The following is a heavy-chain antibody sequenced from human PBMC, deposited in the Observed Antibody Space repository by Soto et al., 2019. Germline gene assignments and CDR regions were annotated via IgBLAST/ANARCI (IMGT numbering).Heavy chain of an antibody. CDR1: GFTFSAFG. CDR3: AKDFKISGGHYGSLNYYYGMDV. D-gene: IGHD3-10*01. CDR2: ISYDGILK. Sequence: GGSLRLSCETSGFTFSAFGMHWVRQAPGKGLEWVAIISYDGILKYYADSVKGRFTISRDTSKSALYLQMNSLRPEDTAVYYCAKDFKISGGHYGSLNYYYGMDVWGQGTTVTVSS. V-gene: IGHV3-30*18. J-gene: IGHJ6*02.